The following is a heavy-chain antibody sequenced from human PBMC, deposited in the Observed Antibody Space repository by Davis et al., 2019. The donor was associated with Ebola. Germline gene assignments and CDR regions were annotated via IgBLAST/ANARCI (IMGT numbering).Heavy chain of an antibody. J-gene: IGHJ6*02. Sequence: GESLNIPCAASGFSISNDAMNWVRQAPGNGLEWVSYLSGDSRTIHYADTVKGRFTISRDSVKNSLYLHMNSLRDEDTAIYYCARRGYSHYGMDVWGQGTTVAVSS. CDR3: ARRGYSHYGMDV. V-gene: IGHV3-48*02. D-gene: IGHD3-10*01. CDR2: LSGDSRTI. CDR1: GFSISNDA.